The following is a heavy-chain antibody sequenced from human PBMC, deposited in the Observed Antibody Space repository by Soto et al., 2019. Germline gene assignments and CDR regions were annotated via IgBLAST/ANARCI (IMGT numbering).Heavy chain of an antibody. V-gene: IGHV4-34*01. J-gene: IGHJ6*02. CDR1: GGSFSGYY. D-gene: IGHD2-2*02. CDR2: INHSGST. Sequence: SETLSLTFAVYGGSFSGYYWSWIRQPPGKGLEWIGEINHSGSTNYNPSLKSRVTISVDTSKNQFSLKLSSVTAADTAVYYCARGLHSYCSSTSCYTHGRGGAYYYYYYGMDVWGQGTMVTVSS. CDR3: ARGLHSYCSSTSCYTHGRGGAYYYYYYGMDV.